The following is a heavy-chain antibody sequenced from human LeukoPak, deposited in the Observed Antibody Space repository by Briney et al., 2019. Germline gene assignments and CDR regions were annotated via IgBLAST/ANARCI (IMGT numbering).Heavy chain of an antibody. CDR3: AKDPRPWNEYFQH. Sequence: PGGSLRLSCAASGFTFSSYAMSWVRQAPGKGLELVSAIRGSGGSTYYADSVKGRFTISRDNSKNTLYLQMNSLRAEATAVYHCAKDPRPWNEYFQHWGQGNLVTVSS. CDR2: IRGSGGST. D-gene: IGHD1-1*01. V-gene: IGHV3-23*01. CDR1: GFTFSSYA. J-gene: IGHJ1*01.